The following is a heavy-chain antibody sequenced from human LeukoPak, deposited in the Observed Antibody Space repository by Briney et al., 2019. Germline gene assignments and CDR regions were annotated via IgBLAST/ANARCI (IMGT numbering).Heavy chain of an antibody. J-gene: IGHJ4*02. CDR3: ARGARQWLVLDY. Sequence: SETLSLTCTVSGGSISSGGYYWSWIRQHPGKGLEWIGYIYYSGSTYYNPSLKSRVTISVDTSKSQFSLKLSSVTAADTAVYYCARGARQWLVLDYWGQGTLVTVSS. CDR2: IYYSGST. D-gene: IGHD6-19*01. CDR1: GGSISSGGYY. V-gene: IGHV4-31*03.